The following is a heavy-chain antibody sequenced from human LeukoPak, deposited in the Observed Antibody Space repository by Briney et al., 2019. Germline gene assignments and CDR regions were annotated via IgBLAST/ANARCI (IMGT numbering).Heavy chain of an antibody. D-gene: IGHD3-22*01. CDR1: GFTFGDHA. CDR3: TRDDYYDSSGKYDY. CDR2: IRSKAYGGTT. J-gene: IGHJ4*02. V-gene: IGHV3-49*03. Sequence: GGSLRLSCTASGFTFGDHAMSWFRQAPGKGLEWVGFIRSKAYGGTTEYAASVKGRFTISRDDSKSIAYLQMNSLKTEDTAVYYCTRDDYYDSSGKYDYWGQGTLVTVSS.